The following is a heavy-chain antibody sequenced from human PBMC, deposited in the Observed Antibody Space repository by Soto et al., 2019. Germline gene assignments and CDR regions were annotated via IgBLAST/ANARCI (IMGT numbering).Heavy chain of an antibody. CDR1: GFSFSTNG. Sequence: GGSLRLSCAASGFSFSTNGMTWVRQAPGKGLEWVSIISEDSGTTFYAESVKGRFTVSRDNSKSTLYLQMNSLRAEDTATYYCVKDNNWEDPGWGRGTLVTVSS. J-gene: IGHJ4*02. V-gene: IGHV3-23*01. CDR3: VKDNNWEDPG. D-gene: IGHD1-26*01. CDR2: ISEDSGTT.